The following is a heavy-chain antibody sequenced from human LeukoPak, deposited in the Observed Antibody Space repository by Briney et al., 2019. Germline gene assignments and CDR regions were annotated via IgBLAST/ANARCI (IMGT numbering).Heavy chain of an antibody. D-gene: IGHD2-15*01. Sequence: PGGSLRLSCAASGFTFDDYTMHWVRQAPGKGLEWVSLISWDGGSTYYADSVKGRSTISRDNSKNSLYLQMNSLRTEDTALYYCAKDIGVGYCNGCLFDYWGQGTLVTVSS. J-gene: IGHJ4*02. CDR3: AKDIGVGYCNGCLFDY. CDR1: GFTFDDYT. V-gene: IGHV3-43*01. CDR2: ISWDGGST.